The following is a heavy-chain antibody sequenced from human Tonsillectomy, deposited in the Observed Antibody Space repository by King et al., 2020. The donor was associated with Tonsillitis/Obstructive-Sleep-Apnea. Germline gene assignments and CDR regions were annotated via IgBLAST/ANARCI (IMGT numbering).Heavy chain of an antibody. CDR1: GGSISSSNW. D-gene: IGHD2-2*01. CDR2: IYHSGST. J-gene: IGHJ3*02. Sequence: VQLQESGPGLVKPSGTLSLTCAVSGGSISSSNWWSWVRQPPGKGLEWIGKIYHSGSTDYNPSLTSRVTISVDKSKNHFSLRLSSVTAAEPAVYYCARGYCSSPSCHGDDAFDIWGQGTMVTVSS. CDR3: ARGYCSSPSCHGDDAFDI. V-gene: IGHV4-4*02.